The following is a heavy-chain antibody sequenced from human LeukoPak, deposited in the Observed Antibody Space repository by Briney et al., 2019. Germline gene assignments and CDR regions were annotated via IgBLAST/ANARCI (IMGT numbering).Heavy chain of an antibody. J-gene: IGHJ4*02. V-gene: IGHV4-34*01. Sequence: SETLSLTCAVYGGTLSGSYWSWIRQPPGKGLEWIGEINHSGSANYNPSLKSRVTLSIDKSKNQFSLNLNSVTAADTAVYYCARARRDSGYYKVDYWGQGTLVTVSS. D-gene: IGHD3-3*01. CDR1: GGTLSGSY. CDR3: ARARRDSGYYKVDY. CDR2: INHSGSA.